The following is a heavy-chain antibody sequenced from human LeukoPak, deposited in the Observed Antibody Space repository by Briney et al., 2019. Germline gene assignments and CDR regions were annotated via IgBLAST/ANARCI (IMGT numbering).Heavy chain of an antibody. D-gene: IGHD3/OR15-3a*01. CDR2: VSYSGST. CDR3: ARGPSMILAYYFDY. CDR1: GVSISPYF. J-gene: IGHJ4*02. Sequence: SETLSLTCTVSGVSISPYFWSWIRQPPGKGLEWIGYVSYSGSTNYNSSLQSRVTISVDTSKLQFSLDPSSVAAADTAVYYCARGPSMILAYYFDYWGQGILVTVSS. V-gene: IGHV4-59*01.